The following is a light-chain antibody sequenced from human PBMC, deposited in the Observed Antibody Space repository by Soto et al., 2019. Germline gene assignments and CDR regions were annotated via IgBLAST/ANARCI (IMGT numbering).Light chain of an antibody. CDR2: GAS. CDR3: RQYGSSPIT. V-gene: IGKV3-20*01. Sequence: EVVLTQSPATLSLSPGERATLSCRASQSVSSSYLAWYQQKPGQAPRLLIYGASSRATGIPDRFSGSGSGTDFTHTISRLEPEDFAVYYCRQYGSSPITFGQGTRLEI. CDR1: QSVSSSY. J-gene: IGKJ5*01.